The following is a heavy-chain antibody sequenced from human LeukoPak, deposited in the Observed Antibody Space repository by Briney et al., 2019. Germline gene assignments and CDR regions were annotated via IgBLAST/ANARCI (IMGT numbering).Heavy chain of an antibody. V-gene: IGHV3-74*01. Sequence: GGSLRLSCVVSGFTFSDYWMHWVRQAPGKGLVWVSRITNDGFSTNYADSVKGRFTISRDNAKNSLYLQMNSLRAEDTALYYCAKEVIYYDSSGYYYYFDYWGQGTLVTVSS. CDR3: AKEVIYYDSSGYYYYFDY. CDR2: ITNDGFST. D-gene: IGHD3-22*01. CDR1: GFTFSDYW. J-gene: IGHJ4*02.